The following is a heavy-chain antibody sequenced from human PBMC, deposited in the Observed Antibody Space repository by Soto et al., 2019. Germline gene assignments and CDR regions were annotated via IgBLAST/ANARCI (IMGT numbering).Heavy chain of an antibody. CDR3: ARGQWGAFDL. J-gene: IGHJ3*01. D-gene: IGHD1-26*01. CDR2: IHSDGSST. V-gene: IGHV3-74*01. Sequence: DVQLVESGGGSVQPGGSLSLSCAATGFTFSYYWMHWVRQAPGKGLVWVSRIHSDGSSTTDADSVKGRFTISRDNAKNTLYLQMNCLRAEDTAVYYCARGQWGAFDLWGQGTMVTVAS. CDR1: GFTFSYYW.